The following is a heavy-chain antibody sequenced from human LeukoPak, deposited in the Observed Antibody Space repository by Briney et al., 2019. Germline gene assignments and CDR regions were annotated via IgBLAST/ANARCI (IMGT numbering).Heavy chain of an antibody. CDR2: ITPTSSYI. CDR1: GLTFSSYS. Sequence: GGSLRLSCAVSGLTFSSYSFNWVRQAPGKGLEWVSSITPTSSYIYYADSVKGRFTISRDNAKNSLYLQMNSLRAEDTAVYYCARLRGNNDNSGYYYYYDYWGQGTLVTVSS. D-gene: IGHD3-22*01. V-gene: IGHV3-21*01. CDR3: ARLRGNNDNSGYYYYYDY. J-gene: IGHJ4*02.